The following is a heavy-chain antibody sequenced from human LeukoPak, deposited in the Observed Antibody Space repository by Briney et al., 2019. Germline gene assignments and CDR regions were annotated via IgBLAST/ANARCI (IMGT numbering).Heavy chain of an antibody. Sequence: SETLSLTCTVSVDSISSYYGSCLRQPPGEGLEWIGRIYTIGSTNYNPSLKSRVTMSVDTSKNQFSLKLSSVTAADTAVYYCAREGRSDYPDYWGQGTLVTVSS. V-gene: IGHV4-4*07. CDR1: VDSISSYY. CDR3: AREGRSDYPDY. D-gene: IGHD3-10*01. J-gene: IGHJ4*02. CDR2: IYTIGST.